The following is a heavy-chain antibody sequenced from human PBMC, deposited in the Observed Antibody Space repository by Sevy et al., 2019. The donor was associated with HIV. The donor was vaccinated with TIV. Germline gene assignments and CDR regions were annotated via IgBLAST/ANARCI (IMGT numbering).Heavy chain of an antibody. D-gene: IGHD3-22*01. CDR1: GFTFSDYY. J-gene: IGHJ6*02. CDR3: ARGRAYYDSSGYYPDYYYYGMDV. V-gene: IGHV3-11*01. Sequence: GGSLRLSCAASGFTFSDYYMSWIRQAPGKGLEWVSYISSSGSTIYYAASVKGRFNISWNNAKNSLYLQMNSLRAEDMAVYYCARGRAYYDSSGYYPDYYYYGMDVWGQGTTVTVSS. CDR2: ISSSGSTI.